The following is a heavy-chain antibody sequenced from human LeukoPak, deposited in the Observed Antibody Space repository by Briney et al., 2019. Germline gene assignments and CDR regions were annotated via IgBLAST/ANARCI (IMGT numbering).Heavy chain of an antibody. V-gene: IGHV1-46*01. J-gene: IGHJ4*02. CDR1: GYTFTSYY. D-gene: IGHD3-10*01. CDR2: INPSGGST. CDR3: ARLSQVRGFDY. Sequence: GASVKVSCKASGYTFTSYYMHWVRQAPGQGLEWMGIINPSGGSTSYAQKFQGRVTMTRDTSTSTVYMELCSLRSEDTAVYYCARLSQVRGFDYWGQGTLVTVSS.